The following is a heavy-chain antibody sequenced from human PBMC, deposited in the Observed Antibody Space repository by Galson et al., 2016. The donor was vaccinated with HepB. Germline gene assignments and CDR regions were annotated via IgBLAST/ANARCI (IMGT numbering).Heavy chain of an antibody. V-gene: IGHV2-5*02. CDR2: IYWDDDK. CDR1: GFSLITDGVG. J-gene: IGHJ4*02. D-gene: IGHD1-26*01. CDR3: AFIPSRTLGEVGGRGLSFGH. Sequence: PALVKPTQTLTVTCTFSGFSLITDGVGVGWIRQPPGKALEWLSLIYWDDDKRYSPSLKRRLSITKDTSKNQVVLTMTNMGPVDTGTYYCAFIPSRTLGEVGGRGLSFGHWGQGTLVTVSS.